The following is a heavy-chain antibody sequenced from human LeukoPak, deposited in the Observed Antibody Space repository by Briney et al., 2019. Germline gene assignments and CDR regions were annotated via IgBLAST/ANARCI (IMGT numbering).Heavy chain of an antibody. CDR2: ISYDGSNK. CDR1: GFTFSSYG. Sequence: GGSLRLSCAASGFTFSSYGMHWVRQAPGKGLEWVAVISYDGSNKYYADSVKGRFTISRDNSKNTLYLQMNSLRAEDTAVYYCARAFYYYDSSGYMGAFDIWGQGTMVTVSS. J-gene: IGHJ3*02. D-gene: IGHD3-22*01. CDR3: ARAFYYYDSSGYMGAFDI. V-gene: IGHV3-33*01.